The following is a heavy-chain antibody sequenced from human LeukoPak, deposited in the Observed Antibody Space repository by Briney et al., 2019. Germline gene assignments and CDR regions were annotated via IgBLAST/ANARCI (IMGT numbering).Heavy chain of an antibody. CDR2: ISRSGDSI. J-gene: IGHJ6*02. CDR1: GFPFRDYY. CDR3: AREVVIFPDYYYYGMDV. Sequence: PGGSLRLSCAASGFPFRDYYMTWIRQAPGKGLEWISYISRSGDSIYYADSVEGRFTISRDNAKNSLFLEMNSLRADDTAVYYCAREVVIFPDYYYYGMDVWGQGTTVTVSS. V-gene: IGHV3-11*01. D-gene: IGHD3-9*01.